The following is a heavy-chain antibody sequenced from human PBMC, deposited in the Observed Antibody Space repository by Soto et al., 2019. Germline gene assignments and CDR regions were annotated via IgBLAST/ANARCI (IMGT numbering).Heavy chain of an antibody. J-gene: IGHJ4*02. V-gene: IGHV3-21*02. D-gene: IGHD1-26*01. Sequence: EVQLVESGGGLVAPGGSPRLSCVASGFTLTTYTMNWVRQAPATGMEWVSSINGRSNYKYYSDSVKGRFTISRDNAQNSLCLQMSRLGPEETAVYYCVREDGVVGASSAFDSWGQGTLVTVSS. CDR1: GFTLTTYT. CDR2: INGRSNYK. CDR3: VREDGVVGASSAFDS.